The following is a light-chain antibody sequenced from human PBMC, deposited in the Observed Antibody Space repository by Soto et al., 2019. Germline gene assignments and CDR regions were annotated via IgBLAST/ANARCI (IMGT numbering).Light chain of an antibody. CDR2: EVS. Sequence: QSVLTQPASVSGSHGQPITISGTGASSDIGANKYVSWDQQHTGKAPILMMYEVSNRPSGVSNRFSGSKSDNTASLSSSGLQDEDEADYYWCSYTSSSTLPLFGGGTKLNV. CDR3: CSYTSSSTLPL. V-gene: IGLV2-14*01. CDR1: SSDIGANKY. J-gene: IGLJ2*01.